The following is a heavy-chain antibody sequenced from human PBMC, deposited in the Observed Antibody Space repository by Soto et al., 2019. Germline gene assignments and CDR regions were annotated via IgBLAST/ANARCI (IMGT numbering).Heavy chain of an antibody. V-gene: IGHV2-5*01. CDR1: AFSLSTNGVG. CDR3: VHTLSSHDYVSWYFDL. Sequence: QITLKESGPTLVNPTQTLSLTCTFSAFSLSTNGVGVGWIRQPPGKALEWLALIYWNDDKRYSPSLKGRLTITKDTSKNQVVLTMTNMDPVDTATYYCVHTLSSHDYVSWYFDLWGRGTLVTVSS. J-gene: IGHJ2*01. D-gene: IGHD3-16*01. CDR2: IYWNDDK.